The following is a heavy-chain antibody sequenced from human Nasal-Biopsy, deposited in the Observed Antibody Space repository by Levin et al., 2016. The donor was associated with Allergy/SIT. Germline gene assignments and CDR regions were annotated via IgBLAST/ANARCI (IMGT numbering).Heavy chain of an antibody. CDR2: ISSSSHYI. CDR3: ARDKSRGYDSSGYYFDY. Sequence: GGPLRLSCAASGFSFSEYSMNWVRQAPGKGLQWVSFISSSSHYIYYADSLKGRFTISRDNSKNTLYLQMNSLRAEDTAVYYCARDKSRGYDSSGYYFDYWGQGTLVTVSS. D-gene: IGHD3-22*01. CDR1: GFSFSEYS. V-gene: IGHV3-21*01. J-gene: IGHJ4*02.